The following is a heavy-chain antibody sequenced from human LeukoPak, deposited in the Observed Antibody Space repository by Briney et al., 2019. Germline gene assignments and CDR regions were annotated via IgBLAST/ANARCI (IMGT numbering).Heavy chain of an antibody. V-gene: IGHV4-4*07. D-gene: IGHD3-10*01. CDR1: GGFLTSYY. Sequence: SETLSLTCTVSGGFLTSYYWTWIRQSAGKGLQWIGRINTSGNTNYNPYLKSRVTMSLDTSKNQFSLNLSSVTAADTAVYYCARERLGFRVDVWGKGTTVTVSS. CDR3: ARERLGFRVDV. J-gene: IGHJ6*04. CDR2: INTSGNT.